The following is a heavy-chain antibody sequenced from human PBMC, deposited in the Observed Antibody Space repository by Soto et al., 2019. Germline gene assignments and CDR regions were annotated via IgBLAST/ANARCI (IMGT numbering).Heavy chain of an antibody. CDR1: GYTFTSYG. D-gene: IGHD3-3*01. Sequence: ASVKVSCKASGYTFTSYGISWVRQAPGQGLEWMGWISAYNGSTNYAQKLQGRVTMTTDTSTSTAYMELRSLRSDDTAVYYCARDKGEYYDFWSGYLAYYYYYGMDVWGQGTTVTVS. CDR2: ISAYNGST. V-gene: IGHV1-18*01. J-gene: IGHJ6*02. CDR3: ARDKGEYYDFWSGYLAYYYYYGMDV.